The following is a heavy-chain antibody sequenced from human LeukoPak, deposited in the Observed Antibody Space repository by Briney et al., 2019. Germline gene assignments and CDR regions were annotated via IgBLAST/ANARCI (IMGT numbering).Heavy chain of an antibody. CDR1: ADSISDYY. D-gene: IGHD3-16*01. J-gene: IGHJ4*02. CDR2: FYNSGRS. V-gene: IGHV4-59*01. CDR3: TRGAGWLIDD. Sequence: SETLSLTCTVSADSISDYYRGWVRQTPGKGLEWIGYFYNSGRSTYNPSLKSRVSISVDTSKNQFSLRLNSVILADTAVYYCTRGAGWLIDDWGQGILVTVSS.